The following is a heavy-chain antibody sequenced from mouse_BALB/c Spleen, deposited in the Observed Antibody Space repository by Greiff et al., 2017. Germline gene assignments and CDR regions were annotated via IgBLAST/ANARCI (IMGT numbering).Heavy chain of an antibody. J-gene: IGHJ2*01. CDR2: INSNGGST. V-gene: IGHV5-6-3*01. CDR3: ARGHYGNPLDY. CDR1: GFTFSSYG. D-gene: IGHD2-1*01. Sequence: EVHLVESGGGLVQPGGSLKLSCAASGFTFSSYGMSWVRQTPDKRLELVATINSNGGSTYYPDSVKGRFTISRDNAKNTLYLQMSSLKSEDTAMYYCARGHYGNPLDYWGQGTTLTVSS.